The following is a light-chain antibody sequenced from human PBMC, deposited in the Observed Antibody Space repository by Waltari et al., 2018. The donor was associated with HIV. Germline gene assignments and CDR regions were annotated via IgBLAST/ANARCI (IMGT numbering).Light chain of an antibody. CDR2: RNN. CDR1: TSNIGSNN. CDR3: AAWDDNLRGRSFV. V-gene: IGLV1-47*01. J-gene: IGLJ1*01. Sequence: QSVLTQPPSASGTPGQRVNISCSGSTSNIGSNNVNLYQQHSGTPPKLLLYRNNMRPSWDTDRLSFSKAGASASLAISGLRSEYEADYYCAAWDDNLRGRSFVFTTGTKVIV.